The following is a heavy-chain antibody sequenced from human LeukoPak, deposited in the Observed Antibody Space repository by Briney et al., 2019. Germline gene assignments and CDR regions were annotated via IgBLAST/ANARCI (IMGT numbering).Heavy chain of an antibody. Sequence: GGSLRLSCAASGFTFSNYEMNWVRQAPGKGLEWVSYISSGGRTIYYADSVKGRFTISRDNSKNTLYLQMNSLRAEDTAVYYCARRAGAYSHPYDYWGQGTLVTVSS. J-gene: IGHJ4*02. CDR2: ISSGGRTI. CDR1: GFTFSNYE. CDR3: ARRAGAYSHPYDY. V-gene: IGHV3-48*03. D-gene: IGHD4/OR15-4a*01.